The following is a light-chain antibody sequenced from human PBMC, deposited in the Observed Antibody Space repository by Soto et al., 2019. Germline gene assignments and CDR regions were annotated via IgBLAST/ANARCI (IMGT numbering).Light chain of an antibody. V-gene: IGKV1-17*01. CDR2: AAS. CDR1: QGINNL. CDR3: LQHDTYPFS. J-gene: IGKJ3*01. Sequence: DIQMTQSPSSLSASVGDRVTITCRASQGINNLLGWYQQGPGKAPKRLIYAASNWQGGVPSRFSGSGSGTECTLTISSLQPEDFATYYCLQHDTYPFSFGPGTKVDVK.